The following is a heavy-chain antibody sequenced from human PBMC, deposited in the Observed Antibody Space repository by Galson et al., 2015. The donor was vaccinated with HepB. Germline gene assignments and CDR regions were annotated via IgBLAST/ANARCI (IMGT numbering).Heavy chain of an antibody. D-gene: IGHD3-3*01. V-gene: IGHV3-23*01. J-gene: IGHJ4*02. CDR1: GFTFSSYA. CDR3: AKDQVLQRGHDFWSGPIDY. CDR2: ISPSAGST. Sequence: SLRLSCAASGFTFSSYAMSWVRQAPGKGLEWVSGISPSAGSTYYADSVKGRFTISRDNSKNTLDLQMNSLRAEDTAAYYCAKDQVLQRGHDFWSGPIDYWGQGTLVTVSS.